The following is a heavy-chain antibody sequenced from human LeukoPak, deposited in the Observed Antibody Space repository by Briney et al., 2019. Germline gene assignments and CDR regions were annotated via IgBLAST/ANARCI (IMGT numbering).Heavy chain of an antibody. J-gene: IGHJ6*04. CDR3: VRETRGMHV. Sequence: SQTLSLTCVVSADSVSNDRTAWNWIRQSPSRGLEWVGRTYYRSKWYDYYAVSLKSRININPDTSKNHFPLHLKSVTPEDTAVYYCVRETRGMHVWGKGTTGTVSS. V-gene: IGHV6-1*01. CDR1: ADSVSNDRTA. CDR2: TYYRSKWYD.